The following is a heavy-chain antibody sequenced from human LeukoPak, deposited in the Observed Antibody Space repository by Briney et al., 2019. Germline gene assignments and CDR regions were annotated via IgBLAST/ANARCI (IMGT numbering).Heavy chain of an antibody. CDR3: AREYSSSWYYYYGMDV. CDR2: IYHSGST. J-gene: IGHJ6*02. V-gene: IGHV4-4*02. D-gene: IGHD6-13*01. Sequence: SGTLSLTCAVSGGSISSSNWWSWVRQPPGKGLEWIGEIYHSGSTNYNPSLKSRVTISVDKSKNQFSLKLSSVTAADTAVYYCAREYSSSWYYYYGMDVWGQGTTVTVSS. CDR1: GGSISSSNW.